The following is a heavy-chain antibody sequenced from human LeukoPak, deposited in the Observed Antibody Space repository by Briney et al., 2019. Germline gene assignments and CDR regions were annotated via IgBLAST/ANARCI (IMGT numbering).Heavy chain of an antibody. Sequence: SETLSLTCTVSGGSIGSGPYYRSWIRQPPGKGLEWIGTVYYTRNTYYNSSLKSRVTISIDTSKNQFSLRLSSVTAADTAIYYCARRDNSDSSGYFDHWGQGTLVTVSS. V-gene: IGHV4-39*01. CDR1: GGSIGSGPYY. D-gene: IGHD3-22*01. CDR3: ARRDNSDSSGYFDH. CDR2: VYYTRNT. J-gene: IGHJ4*02.